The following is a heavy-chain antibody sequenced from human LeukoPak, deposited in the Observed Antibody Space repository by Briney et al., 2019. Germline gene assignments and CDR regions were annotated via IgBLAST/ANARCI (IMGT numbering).Heavy chain of an antibody. V-gene: IGHV4-39*02. Sequence: SETLSLTCNVSGGSISTGSYYWGWVRQPPGKGLEYIGSISYSGTTYYNPSLKSRVTISVDTSKNHFSLNLSSVSAADTAVYYCARSSAGVPFDYWGQGTLVTVSS. CDR3: ARSSAGVPFDY. D-gene: IGHD6-13*01. CDR2: ISYSGTT. J-gene: IGHJ4*02. CDR1: GGSISTGSYY.